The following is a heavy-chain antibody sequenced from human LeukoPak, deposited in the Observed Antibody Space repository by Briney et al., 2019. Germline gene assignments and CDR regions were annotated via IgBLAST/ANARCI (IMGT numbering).Heavy chain of an antibody. J-gene: IGHJ4*02. D-gene: IGHD6-13*01. CDR3: ATSSAAGTYYFDY. V-gene: IGHV4-31*03. CDR1: GGSISSGGYY. CDR2: IYYSGST. Sequence: SETLSLTCTVSGGSISSGGYYWSWIRQHPGKGLEWIGYIYYSGSTYYNPSLKSRVTISVDTSKNQFSLKLSSVTAADTAVCYCATSSAAGTYYFDYWGQGTLVTVSS.